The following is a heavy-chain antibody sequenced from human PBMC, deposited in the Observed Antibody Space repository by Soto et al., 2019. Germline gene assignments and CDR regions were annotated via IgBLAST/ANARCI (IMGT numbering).Heavy chain of an antibody. CDR3: ARGEQWLIASHFDY. D-gene: IGHD6-19*01. Sequence: ASVKVSCKASGGTFSSYAISWVRQAPGQGLEWMGGIIPIFGTANYAQKFQGRVTITADESTSTAYMELSSLRSEDTAVYYCARGEQWLIASHFDYWGQGTLVTVSS. J-gene: IGHJ4*02. V-gene: IGHV1-69*13. CDR1: GGTFSSYA. CDR2: IIPIFGTA.